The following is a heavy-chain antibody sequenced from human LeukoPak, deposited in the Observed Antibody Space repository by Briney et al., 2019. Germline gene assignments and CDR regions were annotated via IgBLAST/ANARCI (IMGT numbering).Heavy chain of an antibody. Sequence: SETLSLTCAVYGGSFSGYYWSWIRQPPGKGLEWIGEINHSGSTNYNPSLKSRVTISVDTSKNQFSLKLSSVTAADTAVYYCASGIHDYWGQGTLVTVSS. V-gene: IGHV4-34*01. J-gene: IGHJ4*02. CDR1: GGSFSGYY. CDR2: INHSGST. CDR3: ASGIHDY.